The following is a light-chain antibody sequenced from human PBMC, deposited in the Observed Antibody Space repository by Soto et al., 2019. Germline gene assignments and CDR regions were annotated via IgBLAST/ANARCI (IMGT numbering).Light chain of an antibody. Sequence: QSALTQPPSASGSPGQSVTISCTGTSSDVGRYDYVSWYQHHTGKAPKLIIYDVSQRPSGVPDRFSGSKSGNTASLTVSGLQAEDEADYYCSSYAGSSNVFGTGTKVTVL. V-gene: IGLV2-8*01. CDR2: DVS. CDR3: SSYAGSSNV. J-gene: IGLJ1*01. CDR1: SSDVGRYDY.